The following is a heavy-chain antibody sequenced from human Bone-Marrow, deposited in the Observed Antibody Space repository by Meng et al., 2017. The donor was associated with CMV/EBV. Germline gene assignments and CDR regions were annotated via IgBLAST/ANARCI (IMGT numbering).Heavy chain of an antibody. Sequence: GSRRLSCAVYGGSFSGYYWSWIREPPGKGLGWIGEIQHSGSTNYNPSLKSRVTISVDTSKNQFSLKLSSVNAAGTAVYYCARGQRITIFGVVGGGHAMDVWGQGNPLTVSS. J-gene: IGHJ6*02. V-gene: IGHV4-34*01. CDR1: GGSFSGYY. CDR2: IQHSGST. D-gene: IGHD3-3*01. CDR3: ARGQRITIFGVVGGGHAMDV.